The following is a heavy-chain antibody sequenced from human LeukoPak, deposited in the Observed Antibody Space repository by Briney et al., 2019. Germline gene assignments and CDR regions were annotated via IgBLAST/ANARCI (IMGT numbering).Heavy chain of an antibody. CDR2: IYYSGST. CDR3: ARVTGYMTEDYFDY. D-gene: IGHD6-13*01. Sequence: SETLSLTCTVSGGSISSYYWSWIRQPPGKGLEWIGYIYYSGSTNYNPSPKSRVTISVDTSKNQFSLRLSSVTAADTAVYYCARVTGYMTEDYFDYWGQGTLITVSS. J-gene: IGHJ4*02. V-gene: IGHV4-59*01. CDR1: GGSISSYY.